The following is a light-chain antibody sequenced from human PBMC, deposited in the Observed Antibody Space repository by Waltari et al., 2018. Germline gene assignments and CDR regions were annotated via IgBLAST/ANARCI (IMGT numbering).Light chain of an antibody. Sequence: QSALTQTASVSGSRGQSVTISCTGTNSDIGAYKFSSWYQQHPNKAPPLIIYEVNTRPSGVSTRFSGSRSGNAASLTISDLQSEDEAHYYCSSYTTSSTVVFGTGTKVT. CDR1: NSDIGAYKF. J-gene: IGLJ1*01. CDR3: SSYTTSSTVV. V-gene: IGLV2-14*01. CDR2: EVN.